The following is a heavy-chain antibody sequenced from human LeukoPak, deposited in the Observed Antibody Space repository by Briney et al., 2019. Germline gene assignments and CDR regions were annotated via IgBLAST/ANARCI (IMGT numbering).Heavy chain of an antibody. D-gene: IGHD3-10*01. CDR2: ISSSGSTI. CDR3: ARVVGWFGELYHLDY. CDR1: GFTFSDYY. V-gene: IGHV3-11*01. J-gene: IGHJ4*02. Sequence: PGGSLRLPCAASGFTFSDYYMSWIRQAPGKGLEWVSYISSSGSTIYYADSVKGRFTISRDNAKNSLYLQMNSLRAEDTAVYYCARVVGWFGELYHLDYWGQGTLVTVSS.